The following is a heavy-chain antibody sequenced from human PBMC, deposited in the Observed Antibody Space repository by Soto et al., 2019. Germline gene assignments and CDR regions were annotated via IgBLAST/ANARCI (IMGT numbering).Heavy chain of an antibody. CDR3: TTEPINCSGGSCFPSHRHYYYYYGMDV. Sequence: PWWSLRLSCSASVFTFSNAWMSWFRQAPGKGLEWVGRIKSKTDGGTTDYAAPVKGRFTISRDDSKNTLYLQMNSLKTEDTAVYYCTTEPINCSGGSCFPSHRHYYYYYGMDVWGQGTTVTVSS. D-gene: IGHD2-15*01. CDR1: VFTFSNAW. CDR2: IKSKTDGGTT. V-gene: IGHV3-15*01. J-gene: IGHJ6*02.